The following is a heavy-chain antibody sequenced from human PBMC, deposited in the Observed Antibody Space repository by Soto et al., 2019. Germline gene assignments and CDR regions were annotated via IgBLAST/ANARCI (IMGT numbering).Heavy chain of an antibody. CDR3: ARDRYTVTTPGEYAFDI. V-gene: IGHV3-33*01. J-gene: IGHJ3*02. CDR2: IWYDGSKK. Sequence: QVQLVESGGGVVQPGRSLGLSCAASGFTFRTYGLHWVRQAPGKGLEWVAFIWYDGSKKFYADSVKGRFSISRDNSKNTXYLQRNSLRAEHTAVYYCARDRYTVTTPGEYAFDIWGQGTMVAVSS. CDR1: GFTFRTYG. D-gene: IGHD4-17*01.